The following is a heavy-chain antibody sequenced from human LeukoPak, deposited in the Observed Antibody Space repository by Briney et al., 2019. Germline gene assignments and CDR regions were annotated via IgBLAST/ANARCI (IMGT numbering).Heavy chain of an antibody. D-gene: IGHD6-6*01. J-gene: IGHJ4*02. Sequence: PGGSLRLSCAASGFTLSSYSMNWVRQAPGKGLEWVSSISSSSSYIYYADSVKGRFTISRDNAKNSLYLQMNSLRAEDTAVYYCARDIGIAARHFDYWGQGTLVTVSS. CDR2: ISSSSSYI. CDR3: ARDIGIAARHFDY. CDR1: GFTLSSYS. V-gene: IGHV3-21*01.